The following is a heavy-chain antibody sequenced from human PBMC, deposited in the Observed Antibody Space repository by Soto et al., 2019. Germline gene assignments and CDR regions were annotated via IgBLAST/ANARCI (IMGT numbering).Heavy chain of an antibody. CDR3: SKAPAYSDSGSFYHTPDS. Sequence: GGSLRLSCAASGFKFEDYAMHWVRQGPGKGLEWVSGISWNSGRIGYADSVKGRFIISRDNAKNSLFLKMNSLRADDTALYYCSKAPAYSDSGSFYHTPDSWGHGTLVTVSS. D-gene: IGHD3-22*01. V-gene: IGHV3-9*01. CDR1: GFKFEDYA. J-gene: IGHJ5*01. CDR2: ISWNSGRI.